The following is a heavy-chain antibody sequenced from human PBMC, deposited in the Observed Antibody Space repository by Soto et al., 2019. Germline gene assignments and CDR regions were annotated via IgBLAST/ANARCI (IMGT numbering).Heavy chain of an antibody. J-gene: IGHJ5*02. CDR2: IYYSGST. CDR3: ARVCYYDSSGYENWFDP. Sequence: PSETLSLTCTVSGGSISSGGYYWSWIRQHPGKGLEWIGYIYYSGSTYYNPSLKSRVTISVDTSKNQFSLELSSVTAADTAVYYCARVCYYDSSGYENWFDPWGQGTSVTVSS. CDR1: GGSISSGGYY. V-gene: IGHV4-31*03. D-gene: IGHD3-22*01.